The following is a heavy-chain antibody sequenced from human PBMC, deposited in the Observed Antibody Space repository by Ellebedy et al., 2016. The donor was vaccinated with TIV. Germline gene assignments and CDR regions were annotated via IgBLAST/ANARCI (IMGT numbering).Heavy chain of an antibody. J-gene: IGHJ5*02. CDR1: GFTFSSYW. V-gene: IGHV3-74*01. D-gene: IGHD3-10*01. Sequence: PGGSLRLSCAASGFTFSSYWMHWVRQAPGKGLVWVSHINSDGSSTSYADSVKGRFTISRDNAKNTLYLQMNSLRAEDTAVYYCARVRIYGSGRTFDPWGQGTLVTVSS. CDR2: INSDGSST. CDR3: ARVRIYGSGRTFDP.